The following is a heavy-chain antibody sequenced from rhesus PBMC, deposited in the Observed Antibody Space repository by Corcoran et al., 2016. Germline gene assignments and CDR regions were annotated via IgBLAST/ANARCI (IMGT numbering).Heavy chain of an antibody. CDR3: ARDVGSWSPYFDY. V-gene: IGHV4-160*01. CDR2: IRSGGST. J-gene: IGHJ4*01. CDR1: GGSISSNY. Sequence: QVQLQQWGEGLVKPSETLSLTCAVYGGSISSNYWSWIRQPPGKGLEWIGRIRSGGSTNYNPSLKSRVTISMDTSNNQFSRKLSSVTAADPAVYYCARDVGSWSPYFDYWGQGVLVTVSS. D-gene: IGHD6-13*01.